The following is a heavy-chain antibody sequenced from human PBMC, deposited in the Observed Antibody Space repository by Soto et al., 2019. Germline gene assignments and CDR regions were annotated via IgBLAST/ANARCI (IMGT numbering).Heavy chain of an antibody. V-gene: IGHV2-5*01. CDR2: IFWNDDK. J-gene: IGHJ5*02. CDR1: GFSLSTSGMG. D-gene: IGHD2-2*01. CDR3: AHRQVSHYSSLNGFDP. Sequence: QITLKESGPTLVKPTQTLTLTCTFSGFSLSTSGMGVGWIRQPPGKALEWLALIFWNDDKHYSPSLKSRLTLTKDTSKHQVVLTMPSMDPVDTATYYCAHRQVSHYSSLNGFDPWGNGTLVTVSS.